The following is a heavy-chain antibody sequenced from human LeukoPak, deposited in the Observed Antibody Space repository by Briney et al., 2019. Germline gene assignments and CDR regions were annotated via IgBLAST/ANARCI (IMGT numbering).Heavy chain of an antibody. V-gene: IGHV4-59*12. CDR2: IYYSGST. Sequence: SETLSLTCTVSGGSISSYYWSWIRQPPGKGLEWIGYIYYSGSTNYNPSLKSRVTISVDTSKNQFSLKLSSVTAADTAIYYCAREFTSGTFDYWGQGTLVTVSS. CDR3: AREFTSGTFDY. J-gene: IGHJ4*02. D-gene: IGHD1-26*01. CDR1: GGSISSYY.